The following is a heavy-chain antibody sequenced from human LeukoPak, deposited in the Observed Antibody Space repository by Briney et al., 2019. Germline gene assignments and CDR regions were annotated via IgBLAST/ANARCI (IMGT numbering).Heavy chain of an antibody. CDR1: GFTFNTYA. CDR3: AKYTAYSTGWPSY. J-gene: IGHJ4*02. CDR2: ISGSGGST. D-gene: IGHD6-19*01. Sequence: GGSLRLSCAASGFTFNTYAMSWVRQAPGKGLGWVSTISGSGGSTYYADSVKGRFTISRDNSKNTLYLQMSSLRAEDTAVYYCAKYTAYSTGWPSYWGQGTLVTVS. V-gene: IGHV3-23*01.